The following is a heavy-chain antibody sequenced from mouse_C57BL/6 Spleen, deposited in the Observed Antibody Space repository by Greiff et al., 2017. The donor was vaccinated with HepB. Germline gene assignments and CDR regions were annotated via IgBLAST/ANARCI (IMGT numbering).Heavy chain of an antibody. CDR3: ARSRLRRAMDY. Sequence: VKLQQPGAELVKPGASVKMSCKASGYTFTSYWITWVKQRPGQGLEWIGDIYPGSGSTNYNEKFKSKATLTVDTSSSTAYMQLSSLTSEDSAVYYCARSRLRRAMDYWGQGTSVTVSS. V-gene: IGHV1-55*01. CDR1: GYTFTSYW. CDR2: IYPGSGST. J-gene: IGHJ4*01. D-gene: IGHD2-2*01.